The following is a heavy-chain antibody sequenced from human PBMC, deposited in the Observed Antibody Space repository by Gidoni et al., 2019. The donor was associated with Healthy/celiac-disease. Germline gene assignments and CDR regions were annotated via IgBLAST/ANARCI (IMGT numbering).Heavy chain of an antibody. CDR2: INAGNGNT. Sequence: HVQLAQSGAEHKKPGASVKVCCMAPGCTSTSYAMHWVRQAPGQRLEWMGWINAGNGNTKYSQKFQGRVTITRDTSASTAYMELSSRRSEDTAVYYCARDDPYYYDSSGFDYWGQGTLVTVSS. J-gene: IGHJ4*02. CDR1: GCTSTSYA. CDR3: ARDDPYYYDSSGFDY. V-gene: IGHV1-3*05. D-gene: IGHD3-22*01.